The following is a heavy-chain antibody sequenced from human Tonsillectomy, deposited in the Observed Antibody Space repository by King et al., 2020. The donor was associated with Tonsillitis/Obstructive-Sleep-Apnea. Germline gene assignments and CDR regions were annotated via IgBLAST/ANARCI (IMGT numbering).Heavy chain of an antibody. CDR2: IYPGDSDT. D-gene: IGHD3-3*01. CDR3: ARQYYAFWRGYYGWFDP. Sequence: EAQLVQSGAEVKKPAESLKISCKGSGYNFTSYWIAWVRQMPGKGLEWMGFIYPGDSDTRYSPSFQGQVTISADKSINTAYLQWSSLKASDTATYYCARQYYAFWRGYYGWFDPWGQGTLVTVSS. CDR1: GYNFTSYW. V-gene: IGHV5-51*01. J-gene: IGHJ5*02.